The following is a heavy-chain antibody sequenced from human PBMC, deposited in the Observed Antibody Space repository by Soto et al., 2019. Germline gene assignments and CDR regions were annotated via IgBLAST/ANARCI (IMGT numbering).Heavy chain of an antibody. CDR1: WDSVSIKSAA. V-gene: IGHV6-1*01. CDR3: ARDPGYSLDY. J-gene: IGHJ4*02. Sequence: PSQTLSLTCAISWDSVSIKSAAWNWIRQSPSRGLEWLGRTYYRSKWYYDYADSVKSRITINSDTSKNQFSLQLNSVTPEDTAVYYCARDPGYSLDYWGQGTLVTVSS. D-gene: IGHD5-18*01. CDR2: TYYRSKWYY.